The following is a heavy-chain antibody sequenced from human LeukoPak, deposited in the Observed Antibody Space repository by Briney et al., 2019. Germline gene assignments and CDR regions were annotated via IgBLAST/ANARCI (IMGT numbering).Heavy chain of an antibody. CDR1: GLTFSSYS. V-gene: IGHV3-48*02. D-gene: IGHD2-2*01. CDR3: ARVVPAFLGMDV. Sequence: GGSLRLSCAAAGLTFSSYSINWVRQAPGKGLEWVSYISSSSSTIYYADSVKGRFTISRDNAKNSLYLQMNSLRDEDTAVYYCARVVPAFLGMDVWGQGTTVTVSS. J-gene: IGHJ6*02. CDR2: ISSSSSTI.